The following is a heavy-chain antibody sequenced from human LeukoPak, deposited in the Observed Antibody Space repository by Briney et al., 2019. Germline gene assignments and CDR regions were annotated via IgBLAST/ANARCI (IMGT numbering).Heavy chain of an antibody. CDR1: GYTFTMYY. CDR2: INPSGGST. V-gene: IGHV1-46*01. D-gene: IGHD2-2*01. Sequence: GASVKVSCKSPGYTFTMYYMHWVRQAPGQGLEWMGIINPSGGSTSSPQKFQGRVTMTRDTSTSTVYMEVSSLRSEDTAVYYCARDYAVPGATDYYYYGMDVWGQGTTVTVSS. CDR3: ARDYAVPGATDYYYYGMDV. J-gene: IGHJ6*02.